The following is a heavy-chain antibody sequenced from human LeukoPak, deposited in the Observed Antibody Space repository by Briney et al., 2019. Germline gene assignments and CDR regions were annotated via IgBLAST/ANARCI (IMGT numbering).Heavy chain of an antibody. D-gene: IGHD1/OR15-1a*01. V-gene: IGHV1-18*01. Sequence: ASVTVSCEASGYTFRSYSISWVRQAPGQGLEWMGWISPYNGNTNYAQKLQDRVTMTTDTSTRTVYMELRRLRSDDTAVYYCARDSGWELEQFYFDYWGQGTLVTVSS. CDR1: GYTFRSYS. CDR3: ARDSGWELEQFYFDY. CDR2: ISPYNGNT. J-gene: IGHJ4*02.